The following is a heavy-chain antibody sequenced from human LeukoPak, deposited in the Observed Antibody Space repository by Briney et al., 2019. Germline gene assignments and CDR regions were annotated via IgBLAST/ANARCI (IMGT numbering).Heavy chain of an antibody. CDR3: ARDSVRGTVTSGY. J-gene: IGHJ4*02. CDR2: IYYNGRT. Sequence: SETLSLTCTVSGDSINNNNYYWGWIRQPPGKGLEWIGNIYYNGRTYYNPSLKSRVTISVDTSKNQFSLKLSSVTAADTAVYYCARDSVRGTVTSGYWGQGTLVTVSS. D-gene: IGHD4-17*01. V-gene: IGHV4-39*07. CDR1: GDSINNNNYY.